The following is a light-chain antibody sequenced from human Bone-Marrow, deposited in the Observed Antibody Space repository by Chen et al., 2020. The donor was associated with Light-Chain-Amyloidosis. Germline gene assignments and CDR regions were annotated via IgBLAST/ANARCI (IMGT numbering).Light chain of an antibody. CDR2: DDS. V-gene: IGLV3-21*02. Sequence: SHVLSHPSSVSASPGQAPTFSRGGNNIGSTTLHFYQQTPGQAPLLVVYDDSDRPSGIPERLSGSNSGNTANLTISRVEAGDAADYYCQVWDRSSDRRVFGRGTKLTVL. CDR3: QVWDRSSDRRV. J-gene: IGLJ3*02. CDR1: NIGSTT.